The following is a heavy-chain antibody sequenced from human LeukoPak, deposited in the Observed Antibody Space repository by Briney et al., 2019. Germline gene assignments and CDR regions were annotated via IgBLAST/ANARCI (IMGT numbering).Heavy chain of an antibody. Sequence: AASVKVSCKASGLTSYDINWVRQATGQGLEWMGCMNPNSANTAYAQKFQGRLTMTRDTSISTAYMELSSLGVEDTAVYYCASGGLGIAAAFVWGQGTLVTVSS. CDR2: MNPNSANT. CDR1: GLTSYD. V-gene: IGHV1-8*02. J-gene: IGHJ4*02. CDR3: ASGGLGIAAAFV. D-gene: IGHD6-13*01.